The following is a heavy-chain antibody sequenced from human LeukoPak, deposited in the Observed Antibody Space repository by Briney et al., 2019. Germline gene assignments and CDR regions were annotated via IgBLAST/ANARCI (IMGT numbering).Heavy chain of an antibody. V-gene: IGHV1-2*02. Sequence: ASVKVSCNASGYTFTGYYMHWVRQAPGQGLEWMGWINPNSGGTNYAQKFQGRVTMTRDTSISTAYMELSRLRSDDTAVYYCARGRITMIVVAERYNWFDPWGQGTLVTVSS. CDR2: INPNSGGT. J-gene: IGHJ5*02. CDR3: ARGRITMIVVAERYNWFDP. CDR1: GYTFTGYY. D-gene: IGHD3-22*01.